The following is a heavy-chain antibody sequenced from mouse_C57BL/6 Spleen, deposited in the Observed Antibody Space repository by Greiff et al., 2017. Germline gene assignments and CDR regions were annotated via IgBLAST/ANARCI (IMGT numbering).Heavy chain of an antibody. J-gene: IGHJ2*01. D-gene: IGHD1-1*01. Sequence: QVQLQQPGAELVRPGTSVKLSCKASGYTFTSYWMHWVKQRPGQGLEWIGVIDPSDSYTNYNQKFKGKATLTVDTSSSTAYMQLSSLTSEYSAVYYCARRDTPVPLAFDYWGQGTTLTVSS. CDR3: ARRDTPVPLAFDY. CDR2: IDPSDSYT. V-gene: IGHV1-59*01. CDR1: GYTFTSYW.